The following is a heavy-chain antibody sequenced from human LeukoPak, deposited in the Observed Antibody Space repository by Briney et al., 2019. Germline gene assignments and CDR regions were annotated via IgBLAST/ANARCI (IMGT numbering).Heavy chain of an antibody. CDR2: IWYDGTSK. V-gene: IGHV3-33*08. D-gene: IGHD6-13*01. Sequence: PGRSLRLSCAASGFTFSSYGMHWVRQAPGKGLEGVAVIWYDGTSKDYADSVKGRFTFSRDNSKNTLYLQMNSLTVEDTAVYYCARSQSSSLIDYWGQGTLVTVSS. CDR3: ARSQSSSLIDY. J-gene: IGHJ4*02. CDR1: GFTFSSYG.